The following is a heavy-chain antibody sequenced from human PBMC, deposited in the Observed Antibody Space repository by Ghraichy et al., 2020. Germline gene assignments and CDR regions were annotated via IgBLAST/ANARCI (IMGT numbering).Heavy chain of an antibody. CDR2: ISYDGSNK. Sequence: GGSLRLSCAASGFTFSTYAMHWVRQAPGKGPEWVAVISYDGSNKYYADSVKGRFTISRDNSKNTLYLQMNTLRAEDTAVYYCAREGRITMVRGVIGDAFDIWGQGIMVTVSS. D-gene: IGHD3-10*01. CDR1: GFTFSTYA. CDR3: AREGRITMVRGVIGDAFDI. V-gene: IGHV3-30*04. J-gene: IGHJ3*02.